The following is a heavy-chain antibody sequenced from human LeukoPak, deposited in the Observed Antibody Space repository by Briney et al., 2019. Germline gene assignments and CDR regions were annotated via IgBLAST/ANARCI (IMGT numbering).Heavy chain of an antibody. J-gene: IGHJ5*02. CDR1: GGSFSSCV. V-gene: IGHV1-69*13. CDR2: ITPILGTT. D-gene: IGHD6-6*01. CDR3: ARDWLSSRSSYNWFEP. Sequence: ASVKVSCKASGGSFSSCVISWVRQAPGQGLEWMGGITPILGTTDYAQKFQGRLTITADESTNTAYMDLSSLRSEDTAVYYCARDWLSSRSSYNWFEPWGQGTLDTVSS.